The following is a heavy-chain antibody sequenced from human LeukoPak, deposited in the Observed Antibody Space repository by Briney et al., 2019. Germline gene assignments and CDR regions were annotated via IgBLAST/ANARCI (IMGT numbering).Heavy chain of an antibody. Sequence: SETLSLTCTVSGGSISSYYWSWTRQPPGKGLEWIGYIHHSGTTNYSPSLKSRVTISVDMSKNQFFLNLTSVTAADTAVYYCARGRLGASYWGQGTLVTVSS. CDR2: IHHSGTT. D-gene: IGHD1-26*01. CDR1: GGSISSYY. CDR3: ARGRLGASY. V-gene: IGHV4-59*01. J-gene: IGHJ4*02.